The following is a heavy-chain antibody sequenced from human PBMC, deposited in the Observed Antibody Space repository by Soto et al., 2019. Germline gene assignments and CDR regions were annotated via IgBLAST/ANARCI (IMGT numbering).Heavy chain of an antibody. Sequence: QVQLVQSGAEVKKPGSSVKVSCKASGGTFSSYAISWVRQAPGQGLEWMGGIIPIFGTANYAQKFQGRVTITADESTSTAYMELSSLRSEDTAVYYCARGVRIYREVYYFGMDVWGQGTTVTVSS. CDR1: GGTFSSYA. J-gene: IGHJ6*02. D-gene: IGHD3-3*02. V-gene: IGHV1-69*01. CDR2: IIPIFGTA. CDR3: ARGVRIYREVYYFGMDV.